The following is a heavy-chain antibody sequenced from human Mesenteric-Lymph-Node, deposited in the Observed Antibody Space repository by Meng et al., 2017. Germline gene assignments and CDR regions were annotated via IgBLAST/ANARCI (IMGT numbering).Heavy chain of an antibody. CDR2: IHPNGST. CDR3: VIGGYYTFDS. J-gene: IGHJ4*02. CDR1: GVSICIGRL. Sequence: QRLESCPGLLNPPGRLPLTSAFSGVSICIGRLCTWVRQPPWKVLEWICNIHPNGSTNYNPALKSRVTISLNKAKNLFSLERTSVTAADTAVYYCVIGGYYTFDSWGQGNLVTVSS. D-gene: IGHD2-2*02. V-gene: IGHV4-4*03.